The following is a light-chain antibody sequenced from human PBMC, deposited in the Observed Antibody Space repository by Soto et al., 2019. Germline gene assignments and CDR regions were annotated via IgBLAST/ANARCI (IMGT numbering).Light chain of an antibody. CDR3: QSYDSNTVI. V-gene: IGLV2-14*01. J-gene: IGLJ2*01. CDR2: EVT. CDR1: SGDVGGYNF. Sequence: QSALTQPASVSGSPGQSITISCTGTSGDVGGYNFVSWYQQHPGEGPKLIIYEVTNRPSGVSDRFSGSKSGYTASLTISGLQADDEGDYYCQSYDSNTVIFGGGTKLTVL.